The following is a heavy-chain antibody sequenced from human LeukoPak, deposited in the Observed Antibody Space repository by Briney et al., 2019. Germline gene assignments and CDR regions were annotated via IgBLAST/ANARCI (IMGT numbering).Heavy chain of an antibody. CDR3: AKAAGYSGFESFDF. CDR2: ISGSGGST. V-gene: IGHV3-23*01. Sequence: GGSLRLSCAASGFTFSSYAMNWVRQAPGKGLELVSDISGSGGSTYYADSVKGRFTISRDNSKNTLYLRMSSLRAEDTAVYYCAKAAGYSGFESFDFWGQGTLVTVSS. D-gene: IGHD5-12*01. CDR1: GFTFSSYA. J-gene: IGHJ4*02.